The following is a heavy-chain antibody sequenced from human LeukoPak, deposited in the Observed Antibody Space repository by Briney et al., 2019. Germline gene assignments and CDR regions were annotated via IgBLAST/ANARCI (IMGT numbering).Heavy chain of an antibody. J-gene: IGHJ6*04. CDR2: IIHFLCTS. V-gene: IGHV1-69*01. D-gene: IGHD3-10*01. CDR3: AIVTMVRGAKGYYYGMDV. CDR1: RGTLIRYP. Sequence: SVQVSCQATRGTLIRYPISELRPAPGQGLDWMGRIIHFLCTSNYLHKFHDRLMIDADESTSTAYMELSSLRSEDTAVYYCAIVTMVRGAKGYYYGMDVWGKGSTVTVSS.